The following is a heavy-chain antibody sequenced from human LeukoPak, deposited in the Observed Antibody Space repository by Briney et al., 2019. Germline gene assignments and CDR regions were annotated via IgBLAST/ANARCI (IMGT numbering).Heavy chain of an antibody. V-gene: IGHV3-23*01. D-gene: IGHD6-13*01. Sequence: GGSLRLSCAASGFTFSSYAMNWVRQAPGKGLEWVSVISCSGGSPYYVDSVKGRFTISRDHSKNTLYLQMNSLRAEDTAVYYCAKWPAAGLYYYYGMDVWGQGTTVTVSS. CDR1: GFTFSSYA. CDR3: AKWPAAGLYYYYGMDV. CDR2: ISCSGGSP. J-gene: IGHJ6*02.